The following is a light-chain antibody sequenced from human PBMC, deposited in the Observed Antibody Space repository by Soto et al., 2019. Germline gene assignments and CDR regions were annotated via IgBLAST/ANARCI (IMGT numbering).Light chain of an antibody. CDR1: QSVSSSY. V-gene: IGKV3-20*01. Sequence: EIVLTQSPGTLSLSPGERATLSCRASQSVSSSYLAWYQQKPGQAPRLLIYGASSRATGIPDRFSGSGSGTEFTLTISSLQSEDFATYYCQQLNSYPFTFGPGTKVDIK. CDR3: QQLNSYPFT. CDR2: GAS. J-gene: IGKJ3*01.